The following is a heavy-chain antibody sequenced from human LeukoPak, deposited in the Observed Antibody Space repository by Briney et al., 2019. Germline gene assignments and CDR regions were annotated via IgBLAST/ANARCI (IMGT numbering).Heavy chain of an antibody. CDR2: INHSGST. CDR1: GGSFSGYY. CDR3: ARAEEDIVATIDY. D-gene: IGHD5-12*01. Sequence: SGTLCLTCAVYGGSFSGYYWSWVRQPPGKGLEWVGEINHSGSTNYNPYLKSRVTILLDKSKTQCSLKLSSVTAAGTAVYYCARAEEDIVATIDYWGQGTLVTVSS. V-gene: IGHV4-34*01. J-gene: IGHJ4*02.